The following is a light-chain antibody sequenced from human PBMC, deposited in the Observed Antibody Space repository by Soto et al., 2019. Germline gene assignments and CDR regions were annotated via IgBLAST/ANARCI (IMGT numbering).Light chain of an antibody. V-gene: IGKV3-20*01. J-gene: IGKJ1*01. CDR3: QQYGSSPRT. CDR2: GAS. CDR1: QSVTSNY. Sequence: EIVLTQSPGTLSSSPGERATLSCRASQSVTSNYLAWYQQKPGQAPSRLIYGASSRATGISDRFSGSGSGTDFTLTISRLEPEDFAVYYCQQYGSSPRTLGQGTKVDIK.